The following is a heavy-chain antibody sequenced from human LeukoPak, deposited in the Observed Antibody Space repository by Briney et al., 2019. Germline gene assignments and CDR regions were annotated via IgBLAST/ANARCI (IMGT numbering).Heavy chain of an antibody. CDR2: IYTSGST. CDR3: ARHMSVSYDAFDL. J-gene: IGHJ3*01. CDR1: GGSISSGSYY. D-gene: IGHD3-10*01. Sequence: SQTLSLTCTVSGGSISSGSYYWSWIRQPAGKGLEWIGRIYTSGSTNYNPSLKSRVTISVDTSKNQFSLTVTSVTAADTAVYYCARHMSVSYDAFDLWGRGTTVTVSS. V-gene: IGHV4-61*02.